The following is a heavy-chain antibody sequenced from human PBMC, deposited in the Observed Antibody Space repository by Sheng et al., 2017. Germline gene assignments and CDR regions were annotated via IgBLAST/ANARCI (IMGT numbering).Heavy chain of an antibody. CDR2: VHSSGST. J-gene: IGHJ4*02. Sequence: QVQLQESCPGLVKPSETLSLTCTVSGGSINSFYWSWIRQSAGKGLEWIGRVHSSGSTNYNPSLKSRVTMSVDTSKNQFSLKLSSVTAADTAVYYCAREKKIVVGPAAIWHLFDYWGQGTLVTVSS. CDR1: GGSINSFY. D-gene: IGHD2-2*01. V-gene: IGHV4-4*07. CDR3: AREKKIVVGPAAIWHLFDY.